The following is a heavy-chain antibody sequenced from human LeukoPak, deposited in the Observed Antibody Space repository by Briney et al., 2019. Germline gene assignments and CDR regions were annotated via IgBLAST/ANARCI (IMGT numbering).Heavy chain of an antibody. V-gene: IGHV4-59*08. Sequence: PSETLSLTCTVSGGSISSYYWSWIRQPPGKGLEWIGYIYYSGSTNYNPSLKSRVTISVDTSKNQFSLKLSSVTAADTAVYYCARLVCSGGSCCPYYFDYWGQGTLVTVSS. D-gene: IGHD2-15*01. CDR2: IYYSGST. CDR1: GGSISSYY. J-gene: IGHJ4*02. CDR3: ARLVCSGGSCCPYYFDY.